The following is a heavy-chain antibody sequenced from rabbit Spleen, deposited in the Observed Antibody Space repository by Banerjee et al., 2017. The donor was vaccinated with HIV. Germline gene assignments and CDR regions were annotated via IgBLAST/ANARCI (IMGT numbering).Heavy chain of an antibody. CDR2: INIGASGTT. J-gene: IGHJ2*01. V-gene: IGHV1S40*01. CDR3: ARSSSGDYNHAFHP. D-gene: IGHD1-1*01. Sequence: QSLEESGGDLVKPGASLTLTCTASGLDFSSSYWICWVRQAPGKGPEWIACINIGASGTTYYASWAKGRFTISKTSSTTVTLQMTSLTAADTATYFCARSSSGDYNHAFHPWGPGTLVTVS. CDR1: GLDFSSSYW.